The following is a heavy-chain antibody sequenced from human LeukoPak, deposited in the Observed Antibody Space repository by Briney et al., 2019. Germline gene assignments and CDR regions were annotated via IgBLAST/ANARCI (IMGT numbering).Heavy chain of an antibody. D-gene: IGHD6-19*01. CDR3: ARANRDIAVAAILYYYYMDV. CDR2: ISRSANTI. J-gene: IGHJ6*03. Sequence: GGSLRLSCAASGFTFSDHYMSWIRQAPGKGLEWVSYISRSANTIYYADSVKGRFTISRDNAKNSLYLQMNSLRAEDTAVYYCARANRDIAVAAILYYYYMDVWGKGTTVTISS. CDR1: GFTFSDHY. V-gene: IGHV3-11*01.